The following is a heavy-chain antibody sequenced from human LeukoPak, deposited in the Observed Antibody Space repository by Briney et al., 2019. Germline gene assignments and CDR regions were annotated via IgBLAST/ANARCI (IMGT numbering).Heavy chain of an antibody. CDR2: IYYSGST. Sequence: SETLSLTCTVSGGSISSYYWGWIRQPPGKRLEWLGHIYYSGSTNYNPSLKSRVTISVDTSKNQFSPKLSSVTAADTAVYYCASRSSIWSGYQDTLYYFDSWGQGTLVTVSS. D-gene: IGHD3-3*01. V-gene: IGHV4-59*01. J-gene: IGHJ4*02. CDR1: GGSISSYY. CDR3: ASRSSIWSGYQDTLYYFDS.